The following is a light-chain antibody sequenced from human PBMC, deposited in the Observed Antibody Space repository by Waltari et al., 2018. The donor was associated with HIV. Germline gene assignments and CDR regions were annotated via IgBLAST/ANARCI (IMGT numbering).Light chain of an antibody. CDR2: DVS. V-gene: IGLV2-14*03. CDR3: SSYTSSSTLYV. CDR1: SSDVGGYNY. Sequence: QSALTQPASVSGSPGQSITIPCTGTSSDVGGYNYVSWYQQHPGKAPKLMIYDVSNRPSGGSNRFSGSKSGNTASLTISGLQAEDEADYYCSSYTSSSTLYVFGTGTKVTVL. J-gene: IGLJ1*01.